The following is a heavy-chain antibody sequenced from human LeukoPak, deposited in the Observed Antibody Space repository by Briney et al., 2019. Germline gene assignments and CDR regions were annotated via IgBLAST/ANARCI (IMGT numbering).Heavy chain of an antibody. Sequence: GGSLRLSCATSGFTFRNFGMHWVRQAPGKGLEWVATISGSGDSRDHADSVKGRFTISRDNSKNTLFLQMNSLRAEDTAVYYCARDRYKSNLSLDYWGQGTLVTVSS. CDR1: GFTFRNFG. CDR3: ARDRYKSNLSLDY. V-gene: IGHV3-23*01. CDR2: ISGSGDSR. J-gene: IGHJ4*02. D-gene: IGHD1-14*01.